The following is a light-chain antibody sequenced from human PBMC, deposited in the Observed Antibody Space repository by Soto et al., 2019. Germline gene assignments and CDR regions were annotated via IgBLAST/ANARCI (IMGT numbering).Light chain of an antibody. Sequence: EVVMTQSPVTLSVSPWEIATLSCRASQSVISKIAWYQQKPGQAPRLLIYGASTRATGITTRFSGSGSGTEFTLTISSLQSEDFAVDYCQQYNNWPLTFGGVTKVDIK. V-gene: IGKV3-15*01. CDR1: QSVISK. CDR2: GAS. J-gene: IGKJ4*01. CDR3: QQYNNWPLT.